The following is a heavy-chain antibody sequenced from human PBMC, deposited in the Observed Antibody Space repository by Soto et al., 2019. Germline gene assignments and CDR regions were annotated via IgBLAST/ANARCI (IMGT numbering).Heavy chain of an antibody. J-gene: IGHJ5*02. D-gene: IGHD6-19*01. CDR1: GGSFSHYY. V-gene: IGHV4-34*01. Sequence: LSLTCSVYGGSFSHYYWSWIRQPPGKGLEWIGEINHSGITNYNPSLKNRVTMSVDTSKNQFSLKLSSVTAADTAVYFCARGSQGSGWYRWFDPWGQGTLVTVSS. CDR3: ARGSQGSGWYRWFDP. CDR2: INHSGIT.